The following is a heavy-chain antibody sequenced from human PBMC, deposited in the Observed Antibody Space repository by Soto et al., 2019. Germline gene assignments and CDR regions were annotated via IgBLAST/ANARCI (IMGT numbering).Heavy chain of an antibody. J-gene: IGHJ6*02. V-gene: IGHV1-2*02. CDR1: GYTFTGYY. CDR2: INPNSGGT. CDR3: ARSITMIVVVWNYGMDV. Sequence: ASVKVSCKASGYTFTGYYMHWVRQAPGQGLEWMGWINPNSGGTNYAQKFQGRVTMTRDTSISTAYMELSRLRSDDTAVYYCARSITMIVVVWNYGMDVWGQGTTVTVS. D-gene: IGHD3-22*01.